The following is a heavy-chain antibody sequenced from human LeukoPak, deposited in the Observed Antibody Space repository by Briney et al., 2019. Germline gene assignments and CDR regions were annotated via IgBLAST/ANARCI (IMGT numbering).Heavy chain of an antibody. CDR3: AKVISRSRGIGGY. D-gene: IGHD3-3*02. J-gene: IGHJ4*02. Sequence: PGGSLRLSCAASGFTLSSYAMSWVRQAPGKGLEWVSAICASGGSTYYADSVKGRFTISRDTSKNTLYLQMNSLRAEDTAVYYCAKVISRSRGIGGYWGQGTLVTVSS. V-gene: IGHV3-23*01. CDR1: GFTLSSYA. CDR2: ICASGGST.